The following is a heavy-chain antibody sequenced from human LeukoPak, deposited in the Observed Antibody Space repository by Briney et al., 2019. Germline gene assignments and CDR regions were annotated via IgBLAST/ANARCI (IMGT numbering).Heavy chain of an antibody. CDR1: GFTVSSNY. V-gene: IGHV3-53*01. D-gene: IGHD6-19*01. J-gene: IGHJ4*02. CDR3: AKPAISSRGWYYDY. Sequence: PGGSLRLSCAASGFTVSSNYMTWVRQAPGKGLEWVSVIYSGGGTYYADSVKGRFTISRDNFKNTLYLQMNSLRAEDTAVYYCAKPAISSRGWYYDYWGQGTLVTVSS. CDR2: IYSGGGT.